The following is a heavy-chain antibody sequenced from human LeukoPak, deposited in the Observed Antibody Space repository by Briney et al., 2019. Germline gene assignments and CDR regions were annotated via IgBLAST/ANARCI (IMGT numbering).Heavy chain of an antibody. V-gene: IGHV3-23*01. Sequence: GGSLRLPCAASGFTFSSYAMSWVRQAPGKGLEWVSAISGSGGSTYYADSVKGRFTISRDNSKNTLYLQMNSLRAEDTAVYYCAKAVDGTGWYLFDYWGQGALVTVSS. CDR1: GFTFSSYA. CDR3: AKAVDGTGWYLFDY. CDR2: ISGSGGST. D-gene: IGHD6-19*01. J-gene: IGHJ4*02.